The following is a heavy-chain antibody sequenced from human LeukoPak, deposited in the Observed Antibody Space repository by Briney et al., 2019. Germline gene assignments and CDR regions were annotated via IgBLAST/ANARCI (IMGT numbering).Heavy chain of an antibody. Sequence: GGSLRLSCAASGFTFSSYGMHWVRQAPDKGLEWVALISSDGTNKYYADSVKGRFTISRDSSKNTLYLQMNSLRAEDTALYYCARDLTGTGDYWGQGTLVTVSS. D-gene: IGHD1-20*01. CDR2: ISSDGTNK. J-gene: IGHJ4*02. V-gene: IGHV3-30*03. CDR3: ARDLTGTGDY. CDR1: GFTFSSYG.